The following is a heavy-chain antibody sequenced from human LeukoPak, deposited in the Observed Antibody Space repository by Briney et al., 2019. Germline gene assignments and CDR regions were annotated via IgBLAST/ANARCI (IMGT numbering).Heavy chain of an antibody. CDR1: GYTFADYF. CDR2: INPNTGGA. D-gene: IGHD1-26*01. Sequence: ASVKVSCKASGYTFADYFIHWVRQAPGQGLEWMGRINPNTGGAEYAPKLQGWVTMTRDTSISTAYVEVNRLISDDTAVYYCARDLTSTSNWEFDYWGQGTLVIVSS. J-gene: IGHJ4*02. CDR3: ARDLTSTSNWEFDY. V-gene: IGHV1-2*04.